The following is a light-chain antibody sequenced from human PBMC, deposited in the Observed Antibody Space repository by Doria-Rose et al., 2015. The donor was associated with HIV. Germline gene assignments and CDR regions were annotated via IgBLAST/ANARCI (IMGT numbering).Light chain of an antibody. CDR3: SSSTTNSHIL. Sequence: SVSGSPGQSITLPCTITSSDIGGDNYVSWYQQHPGKAPKLLIYDVTDRPSGVSDRFSGSKSGDTASLTISGLQPEDEADYFCSSSTTNSHILFGGGTKVTVL. CDR2: DVT. V-gene: IGLV2-14*03. J-gene: IGLJ2*01. CDR1: SSDIGGDNY.